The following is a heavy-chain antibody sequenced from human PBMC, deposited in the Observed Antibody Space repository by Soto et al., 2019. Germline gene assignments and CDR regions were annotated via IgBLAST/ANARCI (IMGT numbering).Heavy chain of an antibody. CDR2: ISAYNGNT. V-gene: IGHV1-18*04. D-gene: IGHD2-15*01. Sequence: ASVKVSCQASGYTFTSYGISWVRQAPGQGLEWMGWISAYNGNTNYAQKLQGRVTMTTDTSTSTAYMEPRSLRSDDTAVYYCARVQHGETGGSCSYWGQGTLVTVS. CDR1: GYTFTSYG. J-gene: IGHJ4*02. CDR3: ARVQHGETGGSCSY.